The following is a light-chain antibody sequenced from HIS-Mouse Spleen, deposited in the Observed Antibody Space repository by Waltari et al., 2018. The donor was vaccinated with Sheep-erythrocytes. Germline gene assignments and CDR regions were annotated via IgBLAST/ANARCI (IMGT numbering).Light chain of an antibody. J-gene: IGKJ3*01. Sequence: DIQMTQSPSSLSASTGDRVTITCRASQSISSYLNWYQQKPGKAPKLLIYAASSLQSGVPSRFSGSGSGTDFTLTISSLQPEDFATYYCQQSYSTPPLTFGPGTKVDIK. V-gene: IGKV1-39*01. CDR1: QSISSY. CDR3: QQSYSTPPLT. CDR2: AAS.